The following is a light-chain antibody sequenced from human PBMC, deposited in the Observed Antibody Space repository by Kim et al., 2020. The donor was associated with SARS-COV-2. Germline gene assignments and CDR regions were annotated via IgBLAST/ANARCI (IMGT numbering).Light chain of an antibody. Sequence: VTPGARAARSCRASQSVRSSLAWYQQKPGQAPMLLIYGASTRATGIPVRFSGSGSGTEFTLTINSLQSEDFAVYYCQQYYDWPLTFGGGTKVDIK. CDR1: QSVRSS. J-gene: IGKJ4*01. V-gene: IGKV3-15*01. CDR2: GAS. CDR3: QQYYDWPLT.